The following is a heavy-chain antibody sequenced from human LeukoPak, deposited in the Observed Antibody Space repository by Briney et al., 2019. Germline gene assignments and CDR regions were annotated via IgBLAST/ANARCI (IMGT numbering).Heavy chain of an antibody. Sequence: GGSLRLSCEGSGFTFSSYNMNWVRQAPGKGLEWLSYISLSSTTIYYADSVKGRFTISRDNAKNSVYLQMYSLRAEDTAVYYCARDYSGTYYAFDYWGQGTLVTVSS. V-gene: IGHV3-48*04. CDR3: ARDYSGTYYAFDY. J-gene: IGHJ4*02. CDR2: ISLSSTTI. D-gene: IGHD1-26*01. CDR1: GFTFSSYN.